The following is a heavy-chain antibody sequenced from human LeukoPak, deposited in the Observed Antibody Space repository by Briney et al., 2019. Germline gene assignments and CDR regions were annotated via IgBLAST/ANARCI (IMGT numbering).Heavy chain of an antibody. CDR2: IGSSGANI. CDR1: GFTFSSYA. J-gene: IGHJ3*02. CDR3: AVVYGDYNPGAFDI. Sequence: PGGSLRLSCAASGFTFSSYAMSWVRQAPGKGLEWVSSIGSSGANIYYADSVKGRFTISRDNSKNSLYLQMNSLRAEDTAVYYCAVVYGDYNPGAFDIWGQGTMVTVSS. D-gene: IGHD4-17*01. V-gene: IGHV3-23*01.